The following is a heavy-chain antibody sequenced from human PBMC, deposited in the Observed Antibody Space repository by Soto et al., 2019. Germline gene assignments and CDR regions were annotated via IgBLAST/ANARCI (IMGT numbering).Heavy chain of an antibody. CDR3: ARQEGYCSSTSCLPYFDY. J-gene: IGHJ4*02. V-gene: IGHV1-24*01. D-gene: IGHD2-2*01. CDR1: GYTLTELS. CDR2: FDPEDGET. Sequence: VASVKVSCKVSGYTLTELSMHWVRQAPGKGLEWMGGFDPEDGETIYAQKFQGRVTMTEDTSTDTAYMGLRSLRSDDTAVYYCARQEGYCSSTSCLPYFDYWGQGTLVTVSS.